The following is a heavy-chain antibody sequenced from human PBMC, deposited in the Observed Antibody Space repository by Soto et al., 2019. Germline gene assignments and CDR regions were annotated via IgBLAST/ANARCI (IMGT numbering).Heavy chain of an antibody. V-gene: IGHV3-30*18. Sequence: QVQLVESGGGVVQPGRSLRLSCAASGFTFSSYGMHWVRQAPGKGLEWVAVISYDGSNKYYADSVKGRFTISRDNSKNTLYLQMNSRRAEDTAVCYCAKDGARELYGYYYYGMDVW. CDR3: AKDGARELYGYYYYGMDV. CDR1: GFTFSSYG. D-gene: IGHD1-26*01. CDR2: ISYDGSNK. J-gene: IGHJ6*01.